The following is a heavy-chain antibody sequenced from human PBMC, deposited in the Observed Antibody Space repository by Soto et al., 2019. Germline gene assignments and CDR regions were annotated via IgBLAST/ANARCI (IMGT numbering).Heavy chain of an antibody. CDR3: AKERDFWSGSPTFDP. Sequence: QVQLVESGGGVVQPGRSLRLSCAASGFTFSSYGMHWVRQAPGKGLEWVAVIAYDGSSKYSADSVKGRFTISRDNSKNTLYLQMSSLRAEDTAVYYCAKERDFWSGSPTFDPWGQGTLGTVSS. J-gene: IGHJ5*02. CDR2: IAYDGSSK. CDR1: GFTFSSYG. D-gene: IGHD3-3*01. V-gene: IGHV3-30*18.